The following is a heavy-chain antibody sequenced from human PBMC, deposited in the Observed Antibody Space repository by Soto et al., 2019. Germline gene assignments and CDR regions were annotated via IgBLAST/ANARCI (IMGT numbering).Heavy chain of an antibody. CDR3: ARGNYDILTGYYYYYGMDV. Sequence: PSETLSLTCAVSGGSISSGGYSWSWARQPPGKGLEWIGEINHSGSTNYNPSLKSRVTISVDTSKNQFSLKLSSVTAADTAVYYCARGNYDILTGYYYYYGMDVWGQGTTVTVSS. CDR1: GGSISSGGYS. J-gene: IGHJ6*02. CDR2: INHSGST. V-gene: IGHV4-34*01. D-gene: IGHD3-9*01.